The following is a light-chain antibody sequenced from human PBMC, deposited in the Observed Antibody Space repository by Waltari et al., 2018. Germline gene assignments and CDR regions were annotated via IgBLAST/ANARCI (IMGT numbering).Light chain of an antibody. CDR3: QQAYTTV. Sequence: DIQMTQSPSSLSASVGDRVTITCRTSQSISSYLNWYQQKPGKAPKLLIYAASSLQSGVPSRFSGSGSGTDFTLTINSLQPEDFATYYCQQAYTTVFGGGTRVDI. CDR2: AAS. V-gene: IGKV1-39*01. CDR1: QSISSY. J-gene: IGKJ4*01.